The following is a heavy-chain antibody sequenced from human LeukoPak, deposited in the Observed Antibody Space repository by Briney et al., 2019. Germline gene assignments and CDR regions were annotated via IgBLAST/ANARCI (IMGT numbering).Heavy chain of an antibody. CDR2: ISSSSSTI. Sequence: GGSLRLSCAASGFTFSSYRMTWVRQAPGKGLEWVSYISSSSSTIYYADSVKGRFTISRDNAKNSLYLQMNSLRAEDTAVYYCARDGDSSGYYYWFDPWGQGTLVTVSS. CDR3: ARDGDSSGYYYWFDP. CDR1: GFTFSSYR. D-gene: IGHD3-22*01. V-gene: IGHV3-48*01. J-gene: IGHJ5*02.